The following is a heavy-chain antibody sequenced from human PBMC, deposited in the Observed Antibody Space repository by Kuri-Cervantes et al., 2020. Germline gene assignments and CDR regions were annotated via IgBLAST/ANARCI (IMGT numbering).Heavy chain of an antibody. CDR3: ARLVFSVRGRFDP. CDR2: IYYNGST. J-gene: IGHJ5*02. D-gene: IGHD3-10*01. V-gene: IGHV4-30-4*01. CDR1: GGSISSGDYY. Sequence: SCTVSGGSISSGDYYWSWIRQPPGKGLEWIGYIYYNGSTYYNPSLKSRVTISVDTSKNQFSLKLSSVTAADTAVYYCARLVFSVRGRFDPWGQGTLVTVSS.